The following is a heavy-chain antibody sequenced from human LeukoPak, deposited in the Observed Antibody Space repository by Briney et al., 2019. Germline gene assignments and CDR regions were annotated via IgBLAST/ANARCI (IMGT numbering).Heavy chain of an antibody. CDR2: IIPFLGTT. D-gene: IGHD2-15*01. Sequence: VASVKVSCKASGGVFTTYAISWVRQAPRQGLEWMGSIIPFLGTTNYAQKFQGRVTITADEPTRTAYMELTYVRSDDTAVYYCARGFCGGSCYSTVRRRYYYYGMDVWGQGTTVTVSS. CDR1: GGVFTTYA. CDR3: ARGFCGGSCYSTVRRRYYYYGMDV. V-gene: IGHV1-69*11. J-gene: IGHJ6*02.